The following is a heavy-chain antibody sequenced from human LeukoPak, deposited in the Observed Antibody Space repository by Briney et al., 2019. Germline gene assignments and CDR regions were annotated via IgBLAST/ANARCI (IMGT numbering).Heavy chain of an antibody. V-gene: IGHV4-59*01. Sequence: PSETLSLTCTVSGGSISSYYWNWIRQPPGKRLEWIGYISHSGDTNYNPSLRSRVTISVDTSKNQFSLKLNSVTAADTAVYYCAAAGGTDSGTFDHWGQGTLVTVSS. CDR1: GGSISSYY. CDR2: ISHSGDT. CDR3: AAAGGTDSGTFDH. J-gene: IGHJ4*02. D-gene: IGHD5-12*01.